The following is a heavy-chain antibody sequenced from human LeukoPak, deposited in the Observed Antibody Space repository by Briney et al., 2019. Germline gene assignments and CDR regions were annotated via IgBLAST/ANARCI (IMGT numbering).Heavy chain of an antibody. Sequence: ASVKVSCKASGYTFTSYYMHWVRQAPGQGLEWMGIINPSGGGTSYAQKFQGRVTMTRDTSTSTVYMELSSLRSEDTAVYYCARDSGDTGNYWYFDLWGRGTLVTVSS. CDR1: GYTFTSYY. CDR2: INPSGGGT. V-gene: IGHV1-46*01. D-gene: IGHD1-14*01. CDR3: ARDSGDTGNYWYFDL. J-gene: IGHJ2*01.